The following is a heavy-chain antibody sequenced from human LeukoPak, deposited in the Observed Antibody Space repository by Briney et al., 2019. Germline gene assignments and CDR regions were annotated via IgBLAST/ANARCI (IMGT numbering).Heavy chain of an antibody. D-gene: IGHD3-22*01. CDR3: ASPPPYYYDSSGYRDERDAFDI. CDR2: IIPIFGTA. Sequence: SVKVSCKASGGTFSSYAISWVRQAPGQGLEWMGGIIPIFGTANYAQKFQGRVTITTDESTSTAYVELSSLRSEDTAVYYCASPPPYYYDSSGYRDERDAFDIWGQGTMVTVSS. V-gene: IGHV1-69*05. CDR1: GGTFSSYA. J-gene: IGHJ3*02.